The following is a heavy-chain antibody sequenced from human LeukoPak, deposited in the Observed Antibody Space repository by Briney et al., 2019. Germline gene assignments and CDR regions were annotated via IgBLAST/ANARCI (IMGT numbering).Heavy chain of an antibody. J-gene: IGHJ5*02. CDR3: ARCERGSVPGIAVAGTIWFDP. Sequence: GASVKVSCKASGYTFTSYDINWVRQATGQGLEWMGWMNPNSGNTGYAQKFQGRVTITRNTSISTAYMELSSLRSEDAAVYYCARCERGSVPGIAVAGTIWFDPWGQGTLVTVSS. CDR1: GYTFTSYD. CDR2: MNPNSGNT. V-gene: IGHV1-8*03. D-gene: IGHD6-19*01.